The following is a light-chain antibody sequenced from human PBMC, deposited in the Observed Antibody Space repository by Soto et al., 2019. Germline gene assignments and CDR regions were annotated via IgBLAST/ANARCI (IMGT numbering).Light chain of an antibody. CDR3: AVGDDRVKGPV. CDR1: NSNIGNNA. J-gene: IGLJ7*02. CDR2: FDD. V-gene: IGLV1-36*01. Sequence: QSVLTQPPSVSAAPRQRVTISCSGSNSNIGNNAVNWYQHLPGKAPKLLIHFDDRVPSGVSDRFSGSKSGTSASLAISGPQSEEEGIFSCAVGDDRVKGPVFGGGTQLPAL.